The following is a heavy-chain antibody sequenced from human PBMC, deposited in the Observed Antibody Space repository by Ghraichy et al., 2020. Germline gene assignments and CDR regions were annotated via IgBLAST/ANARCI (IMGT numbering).Heavy chain of an antibody. CDR1: GFTFSSNY. V-gene: IGHV3-53*01. D-gene: IGHD4-23*01. Sequence: GGSLRLSCTASGFTFSSNYMSWVRQAPGKGLEWVLVIYSGGSTYYADSVKGRFTISRDNSKNTLYLQMNSLRAEDTAVYYCARDEGHGGNSGFADVWGQGTTVTVSS. CDR3: ARDEGHGGNSGFADV. J-gene: IGHJ6*02. CDR2: IYSGGST.